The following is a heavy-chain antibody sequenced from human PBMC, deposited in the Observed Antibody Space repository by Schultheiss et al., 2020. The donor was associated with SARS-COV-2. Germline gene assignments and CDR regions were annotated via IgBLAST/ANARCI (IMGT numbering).Heavy chain of an antibody. D-gene: IGHD3-22*01. CDR2: IYYSGST. V-gene: IGHV4-59*01. J-gene: IGHJ4*02. Sequence: SQTLSLTCAVYGGSFSGYYWSWVRQPPGKGLEWIGYIYYSGSTNYNPSLKSRVTMSVDTSKNQFSLKLSSVTAADTAVYYCARADDSSRYSYYFDYWGQGTLVTVSS. CDR1: GGSFSGYY. CDR3: ARADDSSRYSYYFDY.